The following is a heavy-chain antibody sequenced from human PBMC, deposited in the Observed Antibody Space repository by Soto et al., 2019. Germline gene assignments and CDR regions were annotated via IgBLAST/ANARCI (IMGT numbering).Heavy chain of an antibody. CDR1: GGSISSSSYY. J-gene: IGHJ4*02. Sequence: SETLSLTCTVSGGSISSSSYYWGWIRQPPGKGLEWIGSIYYSGSTYYNPSLKSRVTISVDTSKNQFSLKLSSVTAADTAVYYCARMWELYLGFDYWGQGTLVTVSS. CDR3: ARMWELYLGFDY. V-gene: IGHV4-39*01. D-gene: IGHD1-26*01. CDR2: IYYSGST.